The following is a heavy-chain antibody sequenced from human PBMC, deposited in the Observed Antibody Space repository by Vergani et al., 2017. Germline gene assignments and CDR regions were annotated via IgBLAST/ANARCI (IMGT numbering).Heavy chain of an antibody. J-gene: IGHJ6*03. CDR1: GFTVSSNY. Sequence: EVQVVETGGGLVQPGGSLRLSCAASGFTVSSNYMSWVRQAPGKGLEWVANIKQDGSEKYYVDSVKGRFTISRDNAKNSLYLQMNSLKIEDTALYFCTAEKEVAFYYSYYHMDVWGKGTTVTVSS. V-gene: IGHV3-7*03. CDR2: IKQDGSEK. D-gene: IGHD2-21*01. CDR3: TAEKEVAFYYSYYHMDV.